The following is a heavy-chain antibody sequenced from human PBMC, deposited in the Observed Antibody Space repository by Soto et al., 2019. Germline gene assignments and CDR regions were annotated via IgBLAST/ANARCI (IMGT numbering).Heavy chain of an antibody. D-gene: IGHD4-17*01. Sequence: PSETLSLTCTVSGGSISRSSYYWRWIRQPPGKGLEWIGSIYYSGSTYYNPSLKSRVTISVGTSKNQFSLKLSSVTAADTAVYYCARHRGGPYGDYGAPFDYWGQGTLVTVSS. J-gene: IGHJ4*02. V-gene: IGHV4-39*01. CDR1: GGSISRSSYY. CDR2: IYYSGST. CDR3: ARHRGGPYGDYGAPFDY.